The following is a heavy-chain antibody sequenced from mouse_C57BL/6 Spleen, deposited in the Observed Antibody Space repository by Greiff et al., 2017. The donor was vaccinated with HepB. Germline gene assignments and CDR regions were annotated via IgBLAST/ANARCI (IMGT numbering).Heavy chain of an antibody. J-gene: IGHJ2*01. CDR2: IDPETGGT. CDR1: GYTFTDYE. V-gene: IGHV1-15*01. Sequence: QVQLQQSGAELVRPGASVTLSCKASGYTFTDYEMHWVKQTPVHGLEWIGAIDPETGGTAYNQKFKGKALLTADKSSSTAYMELRSLTSEDSAVYYCTPLLRSPFDYWGQGTTLTVSS. CDR3: TPLLRSPFDY. D-gene: IGHD1-1*01.